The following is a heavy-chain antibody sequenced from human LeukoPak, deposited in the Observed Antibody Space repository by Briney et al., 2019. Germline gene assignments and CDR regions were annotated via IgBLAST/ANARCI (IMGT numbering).Heavy chain of an antibody. CDR1: GFSLSTSGVG. CDR3: AHSGYDYVWGSYHSMDTFDY. J-gene: IGHJ4*02. D-gene: IGHD3-16*02. V-gene: IGHV2-5*02. CDR2: IYWDDDK. Sequence: SGPTLVKPTQTLTLTCTFSGFSLSTSGVGVGWIRQPPGKALEWLALIYWDDDKRYSPSLKSRLIITKDTSKNQVVLTMTNMDPVDTATYYRAHSGYDYVWGSYHSMDTFDYWGQGTLVTVSS.